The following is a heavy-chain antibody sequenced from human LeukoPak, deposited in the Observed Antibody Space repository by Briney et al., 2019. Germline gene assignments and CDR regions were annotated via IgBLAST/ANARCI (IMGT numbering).Heavy chain of an antibody. CDR3: AKEGLQPFFDY. V-gene: IGHV3-30*18. J-gene: IGHJ4*02. D-gene: IGHD6-13*01. Sequence: GGSLRLSCAASGFTFSSYGMHWVRQAPGKGLEWVAVISYDGSNKYYADSVKGRFTISRDKSKNTLYLQMNSLRAEDTAVYYCAKEGLQPFFDYWGQGTLVTVSS. CDR1: GFTFSSYG. CDR2: ISYDGSNK.